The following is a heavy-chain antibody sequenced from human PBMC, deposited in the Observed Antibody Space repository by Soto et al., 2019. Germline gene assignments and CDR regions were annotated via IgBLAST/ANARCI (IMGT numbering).Heavy chain of an antibody. D-gene: IGHD6-19*01. CDR2: IYSGGST. J-gene: IGHJ6*02. CDR3: ASTTYSSGWYHYGMDV. Sequence: GGSLRLSCAASGFTVSSNYMSWVRQAPGKGLEWVSVIYSGGSTYYADSVKGRFTISRDNSKNTLYLQMNSLRAEDTAVYYCASTTYSSGWYHYGMDVWGQGTTVTVYS. V-gene: IGHV3-53*01. CDR1: GFTVSSNY.